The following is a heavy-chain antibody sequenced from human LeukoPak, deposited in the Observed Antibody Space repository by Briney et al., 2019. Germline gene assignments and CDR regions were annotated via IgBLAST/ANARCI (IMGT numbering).Heavy chain of an antibody. CDR3: ARHEYSGSYYGLSWFDP. Sequence: SETLSLTCTVSGGSISSSGYYWGWIRQPPGKGLEWIASTYYSGSTYYNPSLESRVTISVDTSKNQLSLKLSSLTAADTAVYYCARHEYSGSYYGLSWFDPWGQGTLVTVSS. D-gene: IGHD1-26*01. CDR2: TYYSGST. J-gene: IGHJ5*02. CDR1: GGSISSSGYY. V-gene: IGHV4-39*01.